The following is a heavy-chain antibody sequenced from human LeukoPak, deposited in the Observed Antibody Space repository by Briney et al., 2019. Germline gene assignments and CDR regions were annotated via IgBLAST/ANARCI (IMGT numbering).Heavy chain of an antibody. CDR1: GFTFGDYA. Sequence: GGSLRLSCTASGFTFGDYAMGWVRQAPGKGLQWVGFIRTKAYGGTREYAASVKGRFTISRDDSKSLAYLQMNSLKTEDTAVYFCTRVDTTMIQYYLDYWGQGTLVTVSS. CDR2: IRTKAYGGTR. J-gene: IGHJ4*02. V-gene: IGHV3-49*04. D-gene: IGHD5-18*01. CDR3: TRVDTTMIQYYLDY.